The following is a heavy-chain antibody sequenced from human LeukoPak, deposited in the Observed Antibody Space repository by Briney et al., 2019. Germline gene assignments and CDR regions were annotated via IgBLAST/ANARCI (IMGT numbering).Heavy chain of an antibody. V-gene: IGHV1-58*01. J-gene: IGHJ3*02. D-gene: IGHD6-6*01. Sequence: ASVKVSCKASGFTFTSSAVQWVRQARGQRLEWIGWIVVGRGNTNYAQKFQERVTITRDMSTSTAYMELSSLRSEDTAVYYCAAGQLTGIEVDAFDIWGQGTMVTVSS. CDR1: GFTFTSSA. CDR3: AAGQLTGIEVDAFDI. CDR2: IVVGRGNT.